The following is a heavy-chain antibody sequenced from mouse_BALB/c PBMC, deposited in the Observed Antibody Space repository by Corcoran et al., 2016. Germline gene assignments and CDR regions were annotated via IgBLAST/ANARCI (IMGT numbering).Heavy chain of an antibody. CDR2: INTYTGEP. CDR3: ARYGSSYYYFDY. Sequence: QIQLVQSGPELKKPGETVKISCKASGYTFTNYGMNWVKQAPGKGLKWMGWINTYTGEPTYADDFKGRFAFSLETSASTAYLQSNNLKNEDTATYFCARYGSSYYYFDYWGQGTTLTVSS. CDR1: GYTFTNYG. J-gene: IGHJ2*01. V-gene: IGHV9-3-1*01. D-gene: IGHD1-1*01.